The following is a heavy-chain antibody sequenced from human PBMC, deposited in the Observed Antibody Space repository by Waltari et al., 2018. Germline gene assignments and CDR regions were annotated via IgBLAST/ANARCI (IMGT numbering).Heavy chain of an antibody. J-gene: IGHJ5*02. CDR3: ARGGGYGDYVGWFDP. Sequence: QVQLVQSGAEVKKPGSSVKVSCKASGGTFSSYAISWVRQAPGQGLEWMGGIIPIFGTANYAQKFRGRVTITADESTSTAYMGMSSLRSEDTAVYYCARGGGYGDYVGWFDPWGQGTLVTVSS. D-gene: IGHD4-17*01. V-gene: IGHV1-69*13. CDR2: IIPIFGTA. CDR1: GGTFSSYA.